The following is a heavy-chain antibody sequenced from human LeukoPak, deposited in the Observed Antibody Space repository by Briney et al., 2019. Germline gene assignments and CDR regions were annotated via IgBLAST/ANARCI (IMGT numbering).Heavy chain of an antibody. J-gene: IGHJ4*02. CDR1: GFTFDDYA. CDR2: ISWNSGSI. CDR3: ARSGYSSGWYPFDY. V-gene: IGHV3-9*03. D-gene: IGHD6-19*01. Sequence: GGSLRLSCAASGFTFDDYAMHWVRQAPGKGLEWVSGISWNSGSIGYADSVKGRFTISRDNAKNSLYLQMNSLRAEDMALYYCARSGYSSGWYPFDYWGQGTLVTVSS.